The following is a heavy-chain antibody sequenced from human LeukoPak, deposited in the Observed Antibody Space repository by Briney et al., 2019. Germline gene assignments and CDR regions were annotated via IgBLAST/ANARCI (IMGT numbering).Heavy chain of an antibody. V-gene: IGHV3-33*01. CDR3: ARDRSANGGSDY. D-gene: IGHD4-23*01. CDR2: IWYDGSNK. J-gene: IGHJ4*02. Sequence: GGSLRLSCAASGFTFSSYGMHWVRQAPGKGLEWVAVIWYDGSNKYYADSVRGRFTISRDNSKNTLYLQMNSLRAEDTAVYYCARDRSANGGSDYWGQGTLVTVSS. CDR1: GFTFSSYG.